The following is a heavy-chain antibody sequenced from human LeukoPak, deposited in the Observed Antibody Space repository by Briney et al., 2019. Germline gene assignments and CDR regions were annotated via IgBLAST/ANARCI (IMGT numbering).Heavy chain of an antibody. CDR2: LYSGGNT. Sequence: GGSLRLSCAASGFTVSSNYMSWVRQAPGKGLEWVSVLYSGGNTYYADSMKGRFTISRDNSKNTLYLQMNSLRAEDTAVYFCVRGDFYDSSGYPEYYFDYWGQGTLVTVSS. CDR1: GFTVSSNY. CDR3: VRGDFYDSSGYPEYYFDY. D-gene: IGHD3-22*01. V-gene: IGHV3-53*01. J-gene: IGHJ4*02.